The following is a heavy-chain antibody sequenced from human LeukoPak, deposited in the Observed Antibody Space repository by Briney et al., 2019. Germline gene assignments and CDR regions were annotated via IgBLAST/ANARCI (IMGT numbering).Heavy chain of an antibody. CDR2: IYAGNGNT. CDR3: ARYSSGYYYVEYFDY. J-gene: IGHJ4*02. V-gene: IGHV1-3*01. Sequence: ASVKVSCKASGYTFTSYAMHWVRQAPGQRLEWMGWIYAGNGNTKYSQKFQGRVIITRDTSASTAYMELSSLRSEDTAVYYCARYSSGYYYVEYFDYWGQGTLVTVSS. D-gene: IGHD3-22*01. CDR1: GYTFTSYA.